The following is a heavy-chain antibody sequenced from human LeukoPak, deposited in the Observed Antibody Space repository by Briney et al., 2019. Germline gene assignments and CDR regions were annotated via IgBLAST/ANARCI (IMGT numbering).Heavy chain of an antibody. J-gene: IGHJ4*02. CDR1: GYTFTSYY. CDR3: ASAYCGGDCYGSRGLSADY. Sequence: ASVKVSCKASGYTFTSYYMHWVRQAPGQGLEWMGIINPSGGSTSYAQKFQGRVTMTRDTSTSTVYMELSSLRSEDTAVYYCASAYCGGDCYGSRGLSADYWGQGTLVTVPS. V-gene: IGHV1-46*03. D-gene: IGHD2-21*01. CDR2: INPSGGST.